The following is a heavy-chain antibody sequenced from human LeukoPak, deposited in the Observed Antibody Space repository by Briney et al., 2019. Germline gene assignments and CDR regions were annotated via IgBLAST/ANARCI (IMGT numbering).Heavy chain of an antibody. CDR2: IRSKANSHAT. V-gene: IGHV3-73*01. CDR1: GFTFSGSA. CDR3: TRREPDYGDYGTPFDY. D-gene: IGHD4-17*01. Sequence: PGGSLRLSCAASGFTFSGSAMHWVRQASGKGLEWVGRIRSKANSHATAYAASVKGRFTISRDDSKNTAYLQMNSLKTEDTAVYYCTRREPDYGDYGTPFDYWGQGTLVTVSS. J-gene: IGHJ4*02.